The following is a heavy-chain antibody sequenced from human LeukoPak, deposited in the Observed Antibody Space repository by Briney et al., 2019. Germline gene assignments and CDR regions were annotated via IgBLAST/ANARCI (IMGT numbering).Heavy chain of an antibody. CDR2: INPNSGGT. D-gene: IGHD3-10*01. Sequence: GASVKVSCKASGYTFTGYYMHWVRQAPGQGLEWMGWINPNSGGTNYAQKFQGRVTMTRDTSISTAYMELSRLRSDDTAVYYCARDPYYGSGSSDYWGQGTQVTVSS. V-gene: IGHV1-2*02. CDR1: GYTFTGYY. J-gene: IGHJ4*02. CDR3: ARDPYYGSGSSDY.